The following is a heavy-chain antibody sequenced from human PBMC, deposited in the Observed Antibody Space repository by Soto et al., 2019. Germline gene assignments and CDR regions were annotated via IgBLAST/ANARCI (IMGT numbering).Heavy chain of an antibody. Sequence: QVQLVESGGGVVQPGRSLRLSCAASGFTFSSHGMHWVRQAPGKGLEWVAVIWYDGTNKYYPDSVKGRFTISRDNSKNTLYLQMNGLRAEDTAVYYCARAQPYYYESSGYYFDAFDIWGQGTMVTVSS. CDR2: IWYDGTNK. CDR1: GFTFSSHG. J-gene: IGHJ3*02. V-gene: IGHV3-33*01. D-gene: IGHD3-22*01. CDR3: ARAQPYYYESSGYYFDAFDI.